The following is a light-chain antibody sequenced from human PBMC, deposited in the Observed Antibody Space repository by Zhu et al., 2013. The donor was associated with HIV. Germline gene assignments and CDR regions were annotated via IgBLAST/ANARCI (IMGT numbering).Light chain of an antibody. CDR3: QQYHHWPPIT. V-gene: IGKV3-15*01. CDR1: QTVNRN. Sequence: XIVLTQSPGTLSLSPGERATLSCRASQTVNRNLAWYQQKPGQAPRLLIYGTSTRATGTPARFSGSGSGTEFTLTISSLQSEDFAIYFCQQYHHWPPITFGQGTRLEIK. CDR2: GTS. J-gene: IGKJ5*01.